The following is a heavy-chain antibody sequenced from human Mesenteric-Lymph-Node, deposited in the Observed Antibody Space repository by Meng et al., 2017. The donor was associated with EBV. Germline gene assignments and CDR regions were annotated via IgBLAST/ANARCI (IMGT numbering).Heavy chain of an antibody. CDR3: ARDGVDPVAAD. V-gene: IGHV1-2*06. CDR1: GNTVSDYY. Sequence: QVQLVHAGAEVKKAGASVGVSCKTSGNTVSDYYIHWVRQAPGRGLQWMGRIRPNSGATHYTQTFQDRVTMTRDTSISTVYMELTNLKSDDTAIYYCARDGVDPVAADWGQGTLVTVSS. J-gene: IGHJ4*02. D-gene: IGHD6-19*01. CDR2: IRPNSGAT.